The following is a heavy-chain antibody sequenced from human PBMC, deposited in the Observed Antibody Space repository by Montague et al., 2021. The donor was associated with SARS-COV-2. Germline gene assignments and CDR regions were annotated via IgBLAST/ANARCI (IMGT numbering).Heavy chain of an antibody. J-gene: IGHJ4*02. CDR2: ISNDGNHK. V-gene: IGHV3-30*04. Sequence: SLRLSCAASGFLFSDYAMHWVRRAPGKGLEWVSLISNDGNHKYYSDSVKGRFTISGDNSKNTVYLQANSLKRDDTALYYCARGLMVRGARYYFDYWGQGTLVSVSS. CDR1: GFLFSDYA. CDR3: ARGLMVRGARYYFDY. D-gene: IGHD3-10*01.